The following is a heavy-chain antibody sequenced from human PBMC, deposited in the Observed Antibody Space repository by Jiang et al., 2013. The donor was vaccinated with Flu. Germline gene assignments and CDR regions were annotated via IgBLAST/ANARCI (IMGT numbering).Heavy chain of an antibody. CDR3: ARVPEYYYDSSGWTVPPDYYYYGMDV. CDR1: GFTFSSYS. D-gene: IGHD3-22*01. CDR2: ISSSSSTI. V-gene: IGHV3-48*01. J-gene: IGHJ6*02. Sequence: VQLVESGGGLVQPGGSLRLSCAASGFTFSSYSMNWVRQAPGKGLEWVSYISSSSSTIYYADSVKGRFTISRDNAKNSLYLQMNSLRAEDTAVYYCARVPEYYYDSSGWTVPPDYYYYGMDVWGQGTTVTVSS.